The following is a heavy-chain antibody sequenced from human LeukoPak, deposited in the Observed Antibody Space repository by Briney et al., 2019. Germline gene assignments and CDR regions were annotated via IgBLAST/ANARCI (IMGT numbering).Heavy chain of an antibody. D-gene: IGHD2-2*01. CDR2: IYYSGST. CDR1: GGSISSSSYY. V-gene: IGHV4-39*01. J-gene: IGHJ3*02. CDR3: ARRVGYCSSTSCYPTYDAFDI. Sequence: SETLSLTCTVSGGSISSSSYYWGWIRQPPGKGLEWIGSIYYSGSTYYNPSLKSRVTISVDTSKNQFSLKLSSVTAADTAVYYCARRVGYCSSTSCYPTYDAFDIWGQGTMATVSS.